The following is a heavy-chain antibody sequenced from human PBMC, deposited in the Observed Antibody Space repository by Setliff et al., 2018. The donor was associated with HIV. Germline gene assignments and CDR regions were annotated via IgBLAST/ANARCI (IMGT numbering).Heavy chain of an antibody. J-gene: IGHJ3*02. CDR3: ARDQTGVAASAFGGGSAWSDEGFDI. CDR2: IIPMYNIP. V-gene: IGHV1-69*13. D-gene: IGHD6-19*01. Sequence: SVKVSCKTSGGTLSNYVITWVRQAPGQGLEWMGMIIPMYNIPAYAQKFQGRVTFTADESTSTAYMELSSLSSEDTAVYYCARDQTGVAASAFGGGSAWSDEGFDIWGQGTMVTVSS. CDR1: GGTLSNYV.